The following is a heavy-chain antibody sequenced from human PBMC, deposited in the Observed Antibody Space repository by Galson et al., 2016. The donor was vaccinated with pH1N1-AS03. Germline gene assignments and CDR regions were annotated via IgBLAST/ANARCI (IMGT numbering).Heavy chain of an antibody. V-gene: IGHV5-10-1*01. Sequence: QSGAEVKKPGQSLRISCKAFGYRFGTYWISWVRQLPGKGLEWMGRIDPRDSYTNYNPSFEGHVTISSDTSISTVYLQWSSLKSSDTAIYYCARHDVTARADHWGQGTLVTVSS. CDR3: ARHDVTARADH. D-gene: IGHD5-18*01. CDR2: IDPRDSYT. CDR1: GYRFGTYW. J-gene: IGHJ4*02.